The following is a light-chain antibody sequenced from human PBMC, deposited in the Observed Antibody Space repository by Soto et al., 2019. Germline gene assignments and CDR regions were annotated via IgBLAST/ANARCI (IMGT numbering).Light chain of an antibody. CDR1: QDVSRS. V-gene: IGKV1-9*01. CDR2: AAS. CDR3: QQYNNWPRT. Sequence: DTPLTQSPSFLSASVGDRVTIACRASQDVSRSVGWYQQKPGTAPKLLISAASTLNSGVPSRFSGSGSGTDFTLTISSLQPEDFAVYYCQQYNNWPRTFGQGTKVEIK. J-gene: IGKJ1*01.